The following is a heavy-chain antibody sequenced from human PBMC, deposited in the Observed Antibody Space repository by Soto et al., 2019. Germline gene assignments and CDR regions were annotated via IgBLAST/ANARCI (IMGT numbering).Heavy chain of an antibody. Sequence: GGSLRLSCAAFGVTFSSYGMQWVRQAPGKGLEWVAVISYEGSVQYYADSVKGRVTISRDNSKNTVYLEMNSLRAEDTAVYYCAKEAGLFGASYGSYLAVWGQATSATVSS. D-gene: IGHD3-16*01. V-gene: IGHV3-30*18. CDR2: ISYEGSVQ. CDR1: GVTFSSYG. CDR3: AKEAGLFGASYGSYLAV. J-gene: IGHJ6*02.